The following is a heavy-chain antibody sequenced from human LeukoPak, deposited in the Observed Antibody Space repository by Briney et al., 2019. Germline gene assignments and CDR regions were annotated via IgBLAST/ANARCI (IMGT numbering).Heavy chain of an antibody. Sequence: SVKVSCKASGGTFSSYAISWVRQAPGQGLEWMGGIIPIFGTANYAQKFQGRVTITTDESTSTAYMELSSLRSEDTAVYYCAREELPPYNCNYCDIWGQGTRDTVSS. CDR3: AREELPPYNCNYCDI. D-gene: IGHD1-7*01. CDR2: IIPIFGTA. V-gene: IGHV1-69*05. CDR1: GGTFSSYA. J-gene: IGHJ3*02.